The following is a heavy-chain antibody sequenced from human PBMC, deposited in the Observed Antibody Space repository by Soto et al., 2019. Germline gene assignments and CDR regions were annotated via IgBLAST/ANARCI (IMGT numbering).Heavy chain of an antibody. CDR3: ARGPGSWYYYYMDV. Sequence: QVQLVQSGAEVKKPGASVKVSCKASGYTFTSYDINWVRQATGQGLEWMGWMNPNSGKPGYAQKFQGRVTMTRNTSISTAYMELSSLRSEDTAVYYCARGPGSWYYYYMDVWGKGTTVTVSS. D-gene: IGHD6-13*01. J-gene: IGHJ6*03. CDR1: GYTFTSYD. V-gene: IGHV1-8*01. CDR2: MNPNSGKP.